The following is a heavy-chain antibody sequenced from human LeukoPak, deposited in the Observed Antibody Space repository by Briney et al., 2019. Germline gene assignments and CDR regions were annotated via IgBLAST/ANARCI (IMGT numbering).Heavy chain of an antibody. D-gene: IGHD3-22*01. V-gene: IGHV1-24*01. CDR2: FDPDEGQM. CDR1: GEALSELS. Sequence: GASVKVSCKVSGEALSELSMHWVRQAPGKGLEWMGGFDPDEGQMIYAQKFKGRVTVTEDRSTDTAYMELRSLRSEDTAVYYCAAGANYYDLTNYYGFDPWGQEPLV. J-gene: IGHJ5*02. CDR3: AAGANYYDLTNYYGFDP.